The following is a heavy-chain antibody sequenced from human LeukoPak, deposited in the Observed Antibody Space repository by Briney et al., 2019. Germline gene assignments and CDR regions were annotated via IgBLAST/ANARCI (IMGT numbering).Heavy chain of an antibody. CDR1: GYPFISYG. CDR2: ISAYNGKT. D-gene: IGHD1-14*01. Sequence: ASVKVSCKAAGYPFISYGISWVRQAPGQGLEWMGWISAYNGKTEFAQRFQDRVTMTTDTSTTTAYMELRSLRSDDTAVYYCAREKREPHRTYYYYGMDVRGQGTTVTVSS. V-gene: IGHV1-18*01. CDR3: AREKREPHRTYYYYGMDV. J-gene: IGHJ6*02.